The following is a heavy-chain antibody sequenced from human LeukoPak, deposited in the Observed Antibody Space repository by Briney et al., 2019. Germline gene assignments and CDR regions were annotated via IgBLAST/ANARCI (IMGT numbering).Heavy chain of an antibody. CDR3: VKEIAAAFDY. V-gene: IGHV3-64D*06. CDR1: GFTFSSHA. CDR2: ISSNGGST. J-gene: IGHJ4*02. D-gene: IGHD6-13*01. Sequence: GGSLRLSCSASGFTFSSHATHWVRQAPGKGLEYVSAISSNGGSTYYADSVKGRFTISRDNSKNTLYLQMSSLRAEDTAVYYCVKEIAAAFDYWGQGTLVTVSS.